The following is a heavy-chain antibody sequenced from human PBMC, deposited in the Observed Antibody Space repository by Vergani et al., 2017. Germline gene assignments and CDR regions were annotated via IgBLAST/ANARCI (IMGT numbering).Heavy chain of an antibody. CDR3: AMHTYDFWSGQGDYYYYYMDV. V-gene: IGHV5-51*03. CDR2: IYPGDSDT. Sequence: EVQLVQSGAEVKKPGESLKISCKGSRYSFTSYWIVWVRQMPGKGLEWMGIIYPGDSDTRYSPSFQGQVTISADKSISTAYLQWRSLKASDTAMYYCAMHTYDFWSGQGDYYYYYMDVWGKGTTVTVSS. CDR1: RYSFTSYW. D-gene: IGHD3-3*01. J-gene: IGHJ6*03.